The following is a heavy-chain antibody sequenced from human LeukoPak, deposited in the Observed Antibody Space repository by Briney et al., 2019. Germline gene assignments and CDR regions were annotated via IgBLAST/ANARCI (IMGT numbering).Heavy chain of an antibody. V-gene: IGHV1-8*01. CDR3: ARAPPRRGYSGCDSYY. CDR1: GYTFTSYD. D-gene: IGHD5-12*01. Sequence: GASVKVSCKASGYTFTSYDINWVRQATGQGLEWMRWMNPNSGNTGYAQKFQGRVTMTRNTSISTAYMELSSLRSEDTAVYYCARAPPRRGYSGCDSYYWGQGTLVTVSS. CDR2: MNPNSGNT. J-gene: IGHJ4*02.